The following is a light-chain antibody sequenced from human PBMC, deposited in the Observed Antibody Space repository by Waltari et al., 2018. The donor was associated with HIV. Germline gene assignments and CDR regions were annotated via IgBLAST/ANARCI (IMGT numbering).Light chain of an antibody. J-gene: IGLJ3*02. CDR2: DNT. CDR1: NIGSKS. V-gene: IGLV3-21*02. Sequence: SNVLTQPPSVSVAPGQTARITCGGNNIGSKSLHWYQQKPGQAPVLVVYDNTDRPSGIPWRFSGANSGKTATLTISGVEAGDEADDYCQVWDSSREWVFGGGTKLTVL. CDR3: QVWDSSREWV.